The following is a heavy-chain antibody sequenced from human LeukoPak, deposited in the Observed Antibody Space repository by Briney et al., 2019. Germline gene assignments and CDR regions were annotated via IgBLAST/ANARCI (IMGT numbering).Heavy chain of an antibody. D-gene: IGHD1-1*01. Sequence: GGSLRLSCAASGFTVSSNYMSWVRQAPGKGLAWVSRINTDGSSTSYADSVKGRFTISRDNAKNTLYLQMNSLRAEDTAVYYCARDFDTTDYWGQGTLVTVSS. CDR3: ARDFDTTDY. J-gene: IGHJ4*02. V-gene: IGHV3-74*01. CDR1: GFTVSSNY. CDR2: INTDGSST.